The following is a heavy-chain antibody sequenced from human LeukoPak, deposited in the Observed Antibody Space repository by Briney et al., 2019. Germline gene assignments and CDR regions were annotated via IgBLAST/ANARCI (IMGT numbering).Heavy chain of an antibody. CDR3: ARDIGPIEVPGRSKDY. D-gene: IGHD4-11*01. J-gene: IGHJ4*02. CDR2: ISFDGSDT. Sequence: GRSLRLSCAASGYTLSIYTTHWVRQARGKGVVWVALISFDGSDTYSADSVKGRFTISRDNSKNTMYLQMNRLRPEDTAVYYCARDIGPIEVPGRSKDYWGQGTLVTVSS. CDR1: GYTLSIYT. V-gene: IGHV3-30*04.